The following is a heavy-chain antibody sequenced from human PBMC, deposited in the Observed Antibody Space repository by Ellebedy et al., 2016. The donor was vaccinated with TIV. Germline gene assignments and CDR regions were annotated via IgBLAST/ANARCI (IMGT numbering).Heavy chain of an antibody. D-gene: IGHD3-16*02. CDR3: ARRVGREWYRYWPYFDY. Sequence: AASVKVSCKASGYTFPSYGITWVRQAPGQGLEWMGWISAYDGNTNQAQKFQGRVTMTTDTSTSTAYMELRSLRSDDTAVYYCARRVGREWYRYWPYFDYWGQGTLVTVSS. J-gene: IGHJ4*02. V-gene: IGHV1-18*01. CDR1: GYTFPSYG. CDR2: ISAYDGNT.